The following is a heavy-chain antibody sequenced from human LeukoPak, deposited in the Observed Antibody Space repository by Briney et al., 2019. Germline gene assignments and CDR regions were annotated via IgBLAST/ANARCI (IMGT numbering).Heavy chain of an antibody. D-gene: IGHD6-6*01. CDR2: IYYSGST. V-gene: IGHV4-59*01. CDR1: GGSISSYY. CDR3: ARGWGVSARPGYMDV. Sequence: KASETLSLTCTVSGGSISSYYWSWIRQPAGKGLEWIGYIYYSGSTNYNPSLKSRVTISVDTSKNQFSLRLSSVTAADTAVYYCARGWGVSARPGYMDVWGKGTTVTVSS. J-gene: IGHJ6*03.